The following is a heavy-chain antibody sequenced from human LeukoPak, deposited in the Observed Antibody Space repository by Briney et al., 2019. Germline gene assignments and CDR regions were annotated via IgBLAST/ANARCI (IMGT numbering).Heavy chain of an antibody. CDR3: AKDTRISKVDTAMVLSFDY. CDR1: GFTFSSYA. Sequence: GGSLRLSCAASGFTFSSYAMSWVRQAPGKGLEWVSAISGSGGSTYYADSVKGRFTISRDNSKNTLYLQMNSLRAEDTAVYYCAKDTRISKVDTAMVLSFDYWGQGTLVTVSS. V-gene: IGHV3-23*01. J-gene: IGHJ4*02. CDR2: ISGSGGST. D-gene: IGHD5-18*01.